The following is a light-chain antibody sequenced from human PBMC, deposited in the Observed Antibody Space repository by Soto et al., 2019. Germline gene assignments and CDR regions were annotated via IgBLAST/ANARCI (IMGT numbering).Light chain of an antibody. J-gene: IGLJ3*02. CDR2: DVS. CDR1: SSDVGGYNY. Sequence: QSALTQPDSVSGSPGQSITISCTGTSSDVGGYNYVSWYQQHPGKAPKLMIYDVSNRPSGVSNRFSGSKSGNTASLTISGLQAEDEDDYYCSSYTSSSTRVFGGGTQLTVL. V-gene: IGLV2-14*01. CDR3: SSYTSSSTRV.